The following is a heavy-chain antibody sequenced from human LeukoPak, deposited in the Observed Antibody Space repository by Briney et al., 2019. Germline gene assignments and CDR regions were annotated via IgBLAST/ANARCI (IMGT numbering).Heavy chain of an antibody. V-gene: IGHV3-15*01. CDR2: IKSKTDGGTT. CDR1: GFTFSNAW. D-gene: IGHD2-21*02. J-gene: IGHJ4*02. Sequence: PGGSLRLSCAASGFTFSNAWMSWVRQAPGKGLEWVGRIKSKTDGGTTDYAAPVKGRFTISRDGSKNTLYLQMNSLKTEDTAAYYCTGTVVTFWGYFDYWGQGTLVTVSS. CDR3: TGTVVTFWGYFDY.